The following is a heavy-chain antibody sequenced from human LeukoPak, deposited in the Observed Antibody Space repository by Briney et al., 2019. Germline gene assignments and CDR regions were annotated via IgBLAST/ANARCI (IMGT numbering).Heavy chain of an antibody. J-gene: IGHJ4*02. V-gene: IGHV4-39*01. Sequence: KSSETLSLTCTVSGDSISSSYYYWGWIRQPPGRGLEWIGSMFYSGSTYYNPSLKSRVTISVDTSKNQFSLKLSSVTAADTAVYYCARHEEGSGYPASFDYWGQGTLVTVSS. CDR2: MFYSGST. D-gene: IGHD3-22*01. CDR1: GDSISSSYYY. CDR3: ARHEEGSGYPASFDY.